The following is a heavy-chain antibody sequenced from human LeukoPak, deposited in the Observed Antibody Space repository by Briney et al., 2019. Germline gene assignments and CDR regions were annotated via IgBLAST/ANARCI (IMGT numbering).Heavy chain of an antibody. CDR3: ARGAHIVATIYYFDY. Sequence: GSLRLSRAASGFTFSSYWMHWVRQAPGKGLVWVSRINSDGSSTSYADSVKGRFTISRDNAKNTLYLQMNSLRAEDTAVYYCARGAHIVATIYYFDYWGQGTLVTVSS. V-gene: IGHV3-74*01. D-gene: IGHD5-12*01. CDR2: INSDGSST. J-gene: IGHJ4*02. CDR1: GFTFSSYW.